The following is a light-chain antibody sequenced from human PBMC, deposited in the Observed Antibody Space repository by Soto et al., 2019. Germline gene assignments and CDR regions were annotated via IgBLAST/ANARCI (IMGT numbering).Light chain of an antibody. CDR1: SGVVGGYNY. J-gene: IGLJ1*01. CDR3: SSHTTSSTRV. Sequence: QSALTQPASVSGSPGQSIAISCTGTSGVVGGYNYVSWYQQHPGKAPKLMIYDVSNRPSGVSDRFSGSKSGNTASLTISGLQAEDEADYYCSSHTTSSTRVFGTGTKVTVL. V-gene: IGLV2-14*03. CDR2: DVS.